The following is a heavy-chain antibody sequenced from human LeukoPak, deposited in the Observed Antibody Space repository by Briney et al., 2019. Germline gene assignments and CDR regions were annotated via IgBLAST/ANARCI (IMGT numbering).Heavy chain of an antibody. D-gene: IGHD1-1*01. V-gene: IGHV4-59*12. J-gene: IGHJ4*02. CDR1: GGSISSYY. CDR2: IYNSGST. Sequence: SETLSLTCTVSGGSISSYYWSWIRQPPGEGLEWIGYIYNSGSTNYNPSLKSRVTISVDTSKNQFSLKLSSVTAADTAVYYCARERGKDLSPRLRRPQYFDYWGQGTLLTVSS. CDR3: ARERGKDLSPRLRRPQYFDY.